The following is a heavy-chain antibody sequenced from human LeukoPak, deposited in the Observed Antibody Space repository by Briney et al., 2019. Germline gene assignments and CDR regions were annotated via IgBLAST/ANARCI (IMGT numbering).Heavy chain of an antibody. Sequence: GGSLRLSCAASGFTFSSYDMNWVRQAPGKGLEWVSYISPSSTRIDYAASVRGRFTISRDNAKRSLYLQMNSLRAEDTAVYYCARPRDILTGDDAFDIWGQGTMVTVSS. CDR2: ISPSSTRI. CDR3: ARPRDILTGDDAFDI. D-gene: IGHD3-9*01. J-gene: IGHJ3*02. CDR1: GFTFSSYD. V-gene: IGHV3-48*04.